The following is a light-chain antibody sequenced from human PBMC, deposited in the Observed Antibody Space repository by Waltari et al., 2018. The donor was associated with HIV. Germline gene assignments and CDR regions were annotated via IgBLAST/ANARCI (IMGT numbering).Light chain of an antibody. V-gene: IGKV1-5*03. Sequence: DIQMTQSPSTLSASVGDRVRITCRASQSISNWLAWYQQKPGKPPTLLIYAASILEDEVPSRFSGSGSGTEFTLTISSLQPDDFATYFCQQYNTYSPYTFGQGTKLEIK. CDR3: QQYNTYSPYT. J-gene: IGKJ2*01. CDR2: AAS. CDR1: QSISNW.